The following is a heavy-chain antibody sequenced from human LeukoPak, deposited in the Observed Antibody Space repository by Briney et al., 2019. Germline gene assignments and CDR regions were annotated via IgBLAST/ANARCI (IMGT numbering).Heavy chain of an antibody. CDR1: GGSISSYY. J-gene: IGHJ5*02. Sequence: SETLSLICTVSGGSISSYYWSWIRQPARKGLEWIGRIYTSGSTNYNPSLKSRVTMSVDTSKNQFSLKLSSVTAADTAVYYCARGVVVVAATLYNWFDPWGQGTLVTVSS. CDR2: IYTSGST. CDR3: ARGVVVVAATLYNWFDP. D-gene: IGHD2-15*01. V-gene: IGHV4-4*07.